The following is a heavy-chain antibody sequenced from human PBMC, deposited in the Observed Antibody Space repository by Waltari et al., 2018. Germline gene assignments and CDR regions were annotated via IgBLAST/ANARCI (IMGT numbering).Heavy chain of an antibody. CDR3: ARDYYDSSGYYGIDY. V-gene: IGHV3-48*03. J-gene: IGHJ4*02. CDR2: ISSSGSTI. Sequence: EVQLVESGGGLVQPGGSLRLSCAASGFTFSSYEMNWVRQAPGKGLEWVSYISSSGSTIYYADSVKGRFTISRDNAKNSLYLQMNILRAEDTAVYYCARDYYDSSGYYGIDYWGQGTLVTVSS. CDR1: GFTFSSYE. D-gene: IGHD3-22*01.